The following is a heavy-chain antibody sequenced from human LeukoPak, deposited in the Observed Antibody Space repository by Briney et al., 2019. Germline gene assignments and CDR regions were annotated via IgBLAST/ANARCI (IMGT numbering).Heavy chain of an antibody. V-gene: IGHV3-21*01. CDR2: ISSSSSYI. CDR1: GFTFSSYS. Sequence: SGGSLRLSCAASGFTFSSYSMNWVRQAPGKGLEWVSSISSSSSYIYYADSVKGRFTISRDNAKNSLYLQMNSLRAEDTAGYYCARAGGSEHFDYWGQGTLVTVSS. J-gene: IGHJ4*02. CDR3: ARAGGSEHFDY. D-gene: IGHD3-10*01.